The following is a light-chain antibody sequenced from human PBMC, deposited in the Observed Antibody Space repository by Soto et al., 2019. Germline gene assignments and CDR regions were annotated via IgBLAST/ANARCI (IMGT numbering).Light chain of an antibody. V-gene: IGKV3D-20*02. Sequence: ELVFPQSRGTLSWSPVERSTLSGRGSQSVIISYIAWYQQKPGQAPRLLIYDACNRVTGIPARFRGSGSGTDFTLTMSSLEPDDFAVYSCQKRSNWQISFGQGTRLEIK. J-gene: IGKJ5*01. CDR2: DAC. CDR3: QKRSNWQIS. CDR1: QSVIISY.